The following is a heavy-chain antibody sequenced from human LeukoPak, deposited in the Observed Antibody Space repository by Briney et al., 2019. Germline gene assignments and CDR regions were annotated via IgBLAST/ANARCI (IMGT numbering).Heavy chain of an antibody. CDR3: ARGPSSNWYQYYHYYYMDV. J-gene: IGHJ6*03. D-gene: IGHD6-13*01. CDR2: IYHSGST. CDR1: GYSISSGYY. V-gene: IGHV4-38-2*02. Sequence: PSETLSLTCTVSGYSISSGYYWGWIRQPPGKGLEWIGSIYHSGSTYYNPSLKSRVTISVDTSKNQFSLKLSSVTAADTAVYFCARGPSSNWYQYYHYYYMDVWGKGTTVTVSS.